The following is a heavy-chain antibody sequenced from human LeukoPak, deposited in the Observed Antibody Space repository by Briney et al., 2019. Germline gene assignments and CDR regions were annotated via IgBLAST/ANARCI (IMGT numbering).Heavy chain of an antibody. J-gene: IGHJ4*02. CDR2: ISYDGNNI. D-gene: IGHD3-10*01. CDR3: ARDNYGCDY. CDR1: GFTFSDYY. Sequence: GGSLRLSCAASGFTFSDYYMSWVRQAPGKGLEWVALISYDGNNIHYADSVKGRFTIARDNSKNTLYLHMNSLRAEDTAVYFCARDNYGCDYWGQGTLVTVSS. V-gene: IGHV3-30*03.